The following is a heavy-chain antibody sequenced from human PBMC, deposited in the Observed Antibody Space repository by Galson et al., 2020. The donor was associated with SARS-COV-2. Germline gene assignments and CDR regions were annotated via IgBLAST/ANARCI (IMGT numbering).Heavy chain of an antibody. Sequence: GESLKISCEVSEFTFNTNGMDWVRQAPGKGLEWVAFISRNGDKVYYADSVKGRLTISRGNPPNTVSLHMNNLRVDDTAVYYCVRGDGLQFLEWPGSYFYDYWDVWGKGTTVTVSS. CDR3: VRGDGLQFLEWPGSYFYDYWDV. D-gene: IGHD3-3*01. CDR1: EFTFNTNG. V-gene: IGHV3-23*01. CDR2: ISRNGDKV. J-gene: IGHJ6*03.